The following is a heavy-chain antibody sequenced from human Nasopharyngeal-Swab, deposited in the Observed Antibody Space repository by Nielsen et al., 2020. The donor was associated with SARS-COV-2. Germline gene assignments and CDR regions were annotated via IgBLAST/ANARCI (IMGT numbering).Heavy chain of an antibody. CDR1: GGTFSNYA. CDR3: ARVPTPELYYYGMDV. CDR2: IIPIFTRP. V-gene: IGHV1-69*13. J-gene: IGHJ6*02. D-gene: IGHD1-14*01. Sequence: SVKVSCKASGGTFSNYAINWLRHVPGQGLEWMGGIIPIFTRPNTAQKFQGRVTLTADDSTSTAYMELSSLRYEDTTVYYCARVPTPELYYYGMDVWGQGTSVTVSS.